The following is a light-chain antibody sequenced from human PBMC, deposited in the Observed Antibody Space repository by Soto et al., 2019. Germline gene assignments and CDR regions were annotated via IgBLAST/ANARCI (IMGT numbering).Light chain of an antibody. CDR3: QQYGSSSIT. Sequence: ESVVRRSRATLSASTGERATLSCRASQSISSRYLAWYQQKPGQAPRLLIYGASSRATGIPDRFSGSGSGTDFTLTISRLEPEDFAVYYCQQYGSSSITFGQGTRLEIK. V-gene: IGKV3-20*01. J-gene: IGKJ5*01. CDR2: GAS. CDR1: QSISSRY.